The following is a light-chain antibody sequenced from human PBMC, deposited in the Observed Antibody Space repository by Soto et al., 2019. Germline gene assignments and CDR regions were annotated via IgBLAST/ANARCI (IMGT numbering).Light chain of an antibody. CDR3: QQYDRWVT. CDR2: VAS. CDR1: QTVSSN. V-gene: IGKV3-15*01. Sequence: EIVTTQSPATLSVSPGEVATLSCRASQTVSSNVAGYQQKRCQAPKLLIFVASTRATGIPARFSGSGSGTEFTLTISSLQYEDFAVDYGQQYDRWVTFGPGTTVDIK. J-gene: IGKJ3*01.